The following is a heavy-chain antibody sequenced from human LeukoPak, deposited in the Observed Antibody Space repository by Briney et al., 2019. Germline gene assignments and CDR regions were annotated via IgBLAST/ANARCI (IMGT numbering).Heavy chain of an antibody. CDR2: IYYSGST. CDR1: GGSINNYH. J-gene: IGHJ4*02. D-gene: IGHD1-26*01. CDR3: VRYSGSSYLSDY. V-gene: IGHV4-59*01. Sequence: SETLSLTCTVSGGSINNYHWSWIRQPPGKGLEWIGYIYYSGSTNYNPSLKSRVTISLDTSKNQFSLRLSSVTAADTAVYYCVRYSGSSYLSDYWGQGTLVTVSS.